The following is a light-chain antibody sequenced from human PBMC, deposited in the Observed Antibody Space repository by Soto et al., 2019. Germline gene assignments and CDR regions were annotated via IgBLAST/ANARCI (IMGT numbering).Light chain of an antibody. CDR3: AVWDDNLNGRV. J-gene: IGLJ2*01. CDR2: SDD. Sequence: QSVVTQSPSASGTPGQRVTISCSGGNSNIGSKDVNWYQQLPGTAPKLLIYSDDQRPSGVPDRFSGSKSGTSASLAISGLQSEDEADYYCAVWDDNLNGRVFGGGTQLTVL. CDR1: NSNIGSKD. V-gene: IGLV1-44*01.